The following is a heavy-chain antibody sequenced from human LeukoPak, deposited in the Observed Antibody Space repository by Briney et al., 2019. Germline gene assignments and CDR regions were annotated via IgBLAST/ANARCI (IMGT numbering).Heavy chain of an antibody. CDR1: GGSISSGGYY. Sequence: SETLSLTCTVSGGSISSGGYYWSWIRQHPGKGLEWIGYIYYSGSTNYNPSLKSRVTISVDTSKNQFSLKLSSVTAADTAVYYCASHAYYDFWSGYSYGMDVWGQGTTVTVSS. CDR2: IYYSGST. J-gene: IGHJ6*02. D-gene: IGHD3-3*01. V-gene: IGHV4-61*08. CDR3: ASHAYYDFWSGYSYGMDV.